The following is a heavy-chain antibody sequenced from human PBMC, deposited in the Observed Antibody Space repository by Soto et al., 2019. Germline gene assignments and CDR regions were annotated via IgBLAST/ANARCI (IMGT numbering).Heavy chain of an antibody. CDR3: ARGNYGASGIDY. CDR1: GFTFSKYA. Sequence: GGSLRLSCEWSGFTFSKYAIHWVRQAPGIGLDWVAVIWYDGNNKYYSESVKGRFTISRDHSKNTVSLEMSSLRAEDTAVYYCARGNYGASGIDYWGPGALVTVSS. J-gene: IGHJ4*02. D-gene: IGHD1-7*01. V-gene: IGHV3-33*01. CDR2: IWYDGNNK.